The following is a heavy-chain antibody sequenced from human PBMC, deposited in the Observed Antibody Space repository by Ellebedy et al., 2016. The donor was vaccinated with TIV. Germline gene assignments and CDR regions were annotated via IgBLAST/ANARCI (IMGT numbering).Heavy chain of an antibody. V-gene: IGHV3-48*02. D-gene: IGHD1-1*01. CDR2: ISSRSSTI. CDR3: TLNWNDSPVGGMDV. J-gene: IGHJ6*02. CDR1: GFSVTSYS. Sequence: GGSLRLSCAASGFSVTSYSMNWVRQAPGKGLEWVSYISSRSSTIYYADSVKGRFTISRDNGKNSLYLQMNSLRDEDTAMYFCTLNWNDSPVGGMDVWGQGTTVTVSS.